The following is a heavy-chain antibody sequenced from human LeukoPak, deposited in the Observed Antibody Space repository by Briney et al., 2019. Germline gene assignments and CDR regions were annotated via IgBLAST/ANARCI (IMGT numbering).Heavy chain of an antibody. D-gene: IGHD2-21*02. CDR2: MNPNSGNT. CDR3: AREALYCGGDCYPYYFDY. V-gene: IGHV1-8*03. Sequence: ASVKVSCKASGYTFTSYDINWVRQATGQGLEWMGWMNPNSGNTGYAQKFQGRVTITRNTSISTAYMELSSLRSEDTAVYYCAREALYCGGDCYPYYFDYWGQGTLVTVSS. J-gene: IGHJ4*02. CDR1: GYTFTSYD.